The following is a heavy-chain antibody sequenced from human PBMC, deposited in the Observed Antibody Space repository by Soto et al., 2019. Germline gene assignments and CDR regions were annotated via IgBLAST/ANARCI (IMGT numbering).Heavy chain of an antibody. D-gene: IGHD2-15*01. Sequence: QVQLVQSGAEVKKPGSSVKVSCKASGGTFSTHAIIWVRQAPGHGLEWMGGIIPISGTTYYTQKFQGRVTITADEPTSTSFMEFSSLKSDDTAVFYCARGYYSGGNWYSGMVVWGQGTMVTVSS. J-gene: IGHJ6*02. CDR2: IIPISGTT. V-gene: IGHV1-69*01. CDR3: ARGYYSGGNWYSGMVV. CDR1: GGTFSTHA.